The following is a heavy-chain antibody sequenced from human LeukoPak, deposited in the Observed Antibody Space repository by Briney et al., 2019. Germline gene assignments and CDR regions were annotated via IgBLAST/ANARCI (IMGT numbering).Heavy chain of an antibody. CDR1: GGSISSYY. V-gene: IGHV4-59*01. CDR2: IYYSGTT. J-gene: IGHJ5*01. Sequence: SETLSLTCTVSGGSISSYYWSWIRQPPGKGLEWIGYIYYSGTTNYNPSLKSRVTISIDTSKNQFSLKLTSVTAADTAVYYCARTDGNSFDSWGQGTLVTVSS. D-gene: IGHD4-17*01. CDR3: ARTDGNSFDS.